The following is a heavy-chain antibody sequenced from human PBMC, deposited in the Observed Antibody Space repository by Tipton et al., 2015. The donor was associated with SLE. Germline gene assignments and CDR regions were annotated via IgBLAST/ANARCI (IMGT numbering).Heavy chain of an antibody. D-gene: IGHD1/OR15-1a*01. CDR2: IAAYNGNT. Sequence: QVQLVQSGAEVKKPGASVKVSCKASGYTFTTYDINWVRQAPGQGLEWLGWIAAYNGNTNCAQKVQGRVTMTTDTSTITACMELRSLRSDDTAVYFCARGTEGAFASWGQGPLVTVSS. CDR3: ARGTEGAFAS. V-gene: IGHV1-18*01. J-gene: IGHJ4*02. CDR1: GYTFTTYD.